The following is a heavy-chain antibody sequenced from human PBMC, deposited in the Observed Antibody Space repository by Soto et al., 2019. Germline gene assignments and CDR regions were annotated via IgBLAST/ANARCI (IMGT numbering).Heavy chain of an antibody. J-gene: IGHJ5*02. CDR2: IVVGSGNT. V-gene: IGHV1-58*01. CDR1: GVTFTSTA. D-gene: IGHD3-10*01. CDR3: AAAYGSGIQSSGSPKNWFDP. Sequence: GASVKVSCKASGVTFTSTAVQWVRQARGQRLEWIGWIVVGSGNTNYAQKFQERVTITRDMSTSTAYMELSSLRSEDTAVYYCAAAYGSGIQSSGSPKNWFDPWGQGTLVTVSS.